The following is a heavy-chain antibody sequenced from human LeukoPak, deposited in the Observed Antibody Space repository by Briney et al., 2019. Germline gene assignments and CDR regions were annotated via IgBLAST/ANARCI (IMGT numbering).Heavy chain of an antibody. V-gene: IGHV4-59*11. J-gene: IGHJ6*03. Sequence: SETLSLTCTVSGGSISSHYWSWIRQPPGKGLEWIGYIYYSRSNNYNPSLKSRVTISVDTSKNQFSLKLSSVTAADTAVYYCARVGQAIAVAGIVWGNYYYYYMDVWGKGTTVTVSS. CDR3: ARVGQAIAVAGIVWGNYYYYYMDV. CDR2: IYYSRSN. D-gene: IGHD6-19*01. CDR1: GGSISSHY.